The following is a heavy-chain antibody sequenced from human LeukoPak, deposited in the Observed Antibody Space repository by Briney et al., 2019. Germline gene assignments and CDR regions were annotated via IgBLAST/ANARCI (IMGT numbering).Heavy chain of an antibody. CDR1: GFTLSSYW. J-gene: IGHJ4*02. V-gene: IGHV3-7*01. CDR3: ATTTHFDY. CDR2: INEDGSEK. D-gene: IGHD1-26*01. Sequence: GGSLRLSCAASGFTLSSYWMSWVRQAPGKGLECVANINEDGSEKYYVDSVKGRFTISRDNTKNSLYLQMNSLRAEDTAVYYCATTTHFDYWGQGTLVTVSS.